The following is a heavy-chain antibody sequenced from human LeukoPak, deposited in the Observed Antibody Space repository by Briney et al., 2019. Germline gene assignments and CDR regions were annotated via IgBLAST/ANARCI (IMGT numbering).Heavy chain of an antibody. Sequence: ASVKVSCRASGFIFTGYDINWVRQAAGQGLEWMGWMNPITGSTGYARQFQGRVTVTRDTSTGTAYMKLTSLRSEDTAVYYCVRDGEGVAISVNYWFDPWGQGTLVTVSS. D-gene: IGHD3-10*01. V-gene: IGHV1-8*01. CDR1: GFIFTGYD. CDR2: MNPITGST. J-gene: IGHJ5*02. CDR3: VRDGEGVAISVNYWFDP.